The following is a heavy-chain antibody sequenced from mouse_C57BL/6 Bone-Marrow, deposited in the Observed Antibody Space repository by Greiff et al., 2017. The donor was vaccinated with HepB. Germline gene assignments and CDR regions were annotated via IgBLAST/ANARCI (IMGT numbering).Heavy chain of an antibody. CDR3: AREITTVVAPSYWYFDA. CDR1: GYSITSGYY. D-gene: IGHD1-1*01. Sequence: DVHLVESGPGLVKPSQSLSLTCSVTGYSITSGYYWNWIRQFPGNKLEWMGYISYDGSNNYKPYLKNRISITRDTSKNQFFLKLNSVTTEDTATYSCAREITTVVAPSYWYFDAWGTGTTVTVSS. J-gene: IGHJ1*03. V-gene: IGHV3-6*01. CDR2: ISYDGSN.